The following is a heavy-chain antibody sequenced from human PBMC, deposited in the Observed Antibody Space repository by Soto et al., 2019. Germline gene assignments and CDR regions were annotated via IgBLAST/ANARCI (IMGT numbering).Heavy chain of an antibody. V-gene: IGHV3-30*03. CDR1: GFTFSSYG. CDR3: ARDPPTGTTLDWADS. J-gene: IGHJ4*02. D-gene: IGHD1-7*01. Sequence: GGSLRLSCAASGFTFSSYGMHWVRQALGKGLEWVAVISYDGSNKYYADSVKGRFTISRDNSKNTLYLQMNSLRAEDTAVYYCARDPPTGTTLDWADSWGQGTLVTVSS. CDR2: ISYDGSNK.